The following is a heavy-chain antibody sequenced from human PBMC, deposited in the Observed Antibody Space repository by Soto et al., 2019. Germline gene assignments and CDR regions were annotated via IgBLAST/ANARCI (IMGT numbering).Heavy chain of an antibody. D-gene: IGHD2-8*02. CDR2: INHSGST. CDR3: ARDKVTGLFDY. Sequence: QVQLQQWGAGLLKPSETLSLTCAVYGGSFSGYYWTWIRQPPGTGLEWIGEINHSGSTNYNPSLTSRVITSVDTSKHQFSLKLSSVTAAHAVVYYCARDKVTGLFDYWGQGTLVTVSS. J-gene: IGHJ4*02. CDR1: GGSFSGYY. V-gene: IGHV4-34*01.